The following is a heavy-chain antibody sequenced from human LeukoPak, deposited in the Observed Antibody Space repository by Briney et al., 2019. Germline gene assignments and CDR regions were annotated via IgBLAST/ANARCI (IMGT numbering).Heavy chain of an antibody. CDR2: IKSKSYGATT. Sequence: KPGGSLRLSCAASVFTFSNAWMSWVRQAPGKGLEWVGRIKSKSYGATTDYAAPVKGRFTISRDDSKNTLYLQMNSLKTEDTAVYYCATDNGGESGFDYWGQGTLVTVSS. CDR1: VFTFSNAW. V-gene: IGHV3-15*05. D-gene: IGHD2-8*01. J-gene: IGHJ4*02. CDR3: ATDNGGESGFDY.